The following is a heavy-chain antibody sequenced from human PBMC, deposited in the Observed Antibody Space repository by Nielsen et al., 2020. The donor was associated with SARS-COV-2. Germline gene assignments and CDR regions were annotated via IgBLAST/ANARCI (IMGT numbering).Heavy chain of an antibody. D-gene: IGHD3-9*01. V-gene: IGHV3-23*01. CDR1: GFTFSSYA. CDR2: ISGSGGST. CDR3: AKDLVKFDILTGYDY. Sequence: GESLKISCAASGFTFSSYAMSWVRQAPGKGLEWVSAISGSGGSTYYADSVKGRFTISRDNSKNTLYLQMNSLRAEDTAVYYCAKDLVKFDILTGYDYWGQGTLVTVS. J-gene: IGHJ4*02.